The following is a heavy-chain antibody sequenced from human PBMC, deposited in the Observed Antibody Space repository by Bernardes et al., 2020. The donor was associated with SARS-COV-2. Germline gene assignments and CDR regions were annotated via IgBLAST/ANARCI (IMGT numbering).Heavy chain of an antibody. D-gene: IGHD1-20*01. J-gene: IGHJ6*02. CDR2: IYYSGST. CDR3: ARDRGYNWNYYYYYGMDV. Sequence: SETLSLTCTVSGGSISSYYWSWIRQPPGKGLEWIGYIYYSGSTNYNPSLKSRVTISADTSKNQFSLKLSSVTAADTAVYYCARDRGYNWNYYYYYGMDVWGQGTTVTVSS. V-gene: IGHV4-59*01. CDR1: GGSISSYY.